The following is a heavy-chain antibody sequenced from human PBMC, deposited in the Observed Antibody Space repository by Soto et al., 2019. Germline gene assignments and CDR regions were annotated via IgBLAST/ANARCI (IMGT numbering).Heavy chain of an antibody. J-gene: IGHJ3*01. Sequence: GGSLRLFCAPSGFNFRDYYMSWIRQAPGKGLEWVSYISSSGSTIYYADSVKGRFTISRDNAKNSLYLQMNSLRAEDTAVYYCASGDYIWGSYRFIFWGQGTMVTVSS. CDR2: ISSSGSTI. V-gene: IGHV3-11*01. CDR3: ASGDYIWGSYRFIF. CDR1: GFNFRDYY. D-gene: IGHD3-16*02.